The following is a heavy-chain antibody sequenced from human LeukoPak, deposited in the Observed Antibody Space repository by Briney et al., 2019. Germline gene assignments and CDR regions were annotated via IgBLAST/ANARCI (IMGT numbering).Heavy chain of an antibody. CDR1: GFTFSSYG. J-gene: IGHJ4*02. Sequence: GRSLRLSYAASGFTFSSYGMHWVRQAPGKGLEWVAVISYDGSNKYYADSVKGRFTISRDNSKNTLYLQMNSLRAEDTAVYYCAKASHSGWHFWGQGTLVTVSS. CDR3: AKASHSGWHF. V-gene: IGHV3-30*18. D-gene: IGHD6-19*01. CDR2: ISYDGSNK.